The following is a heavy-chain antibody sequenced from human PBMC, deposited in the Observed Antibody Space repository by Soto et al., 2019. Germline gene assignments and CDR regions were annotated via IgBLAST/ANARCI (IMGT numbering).Heavy chain of an antibody. CDR1: RATFKNCV. V-gene: IGHV1-69*01. Sequence: QVQVVQSGVEVRRPGSSVKVSCKASRATFKNCVISWVRQAPGQGLEWMGGIIPLFGTTDFAQRFQGRLTITTDESTTTAYMELSRLRSEDTATYYCAAELGFGKLSVVWGQGTTVIVSS. CDR3: AAELGFGKLSVV. D-gene: IGHD3-10*01. CDR2: IIPLFGTT. J-gene: IGHJ6*02.